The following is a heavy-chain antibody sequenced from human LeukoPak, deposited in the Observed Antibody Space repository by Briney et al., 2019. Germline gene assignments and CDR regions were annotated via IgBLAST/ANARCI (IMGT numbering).Heavy chain of an antibody. CDR3: ARVLRYDFWSAYYFDY. CDR2: ISTYNGNT. V-gene: IGHV1-18*01. CDR1: GYTFNSYD. Sequence: GASVKVSCKASGYTFNSYDISWVRQAPGQGLEWMAWISTYNGNTNYAQKVQGRATMTTDTSTSTAYMELRSLRYDDTAVYYCARVLRYDFWSAYYFDYWGQGTLVTVSS. D-gene: IGHD3-3*01. J-gene: IGHJ4*02.